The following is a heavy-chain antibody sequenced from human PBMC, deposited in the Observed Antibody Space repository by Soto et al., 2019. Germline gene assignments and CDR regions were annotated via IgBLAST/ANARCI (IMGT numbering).Heavy chain of an antibody. Sequence: ASVKVSCKASGYTFTSYGISWVRQAPGQRLEWMGWINAGNGNTKYSQKFQGRVTITRDTSASTAYMELSSLRSEDTAVYYCARCEYSSSYYYGMDVWGQGTTVTVSS. J-gene: IGHJ6*02. D-gene: IGHD6-6*01. V-gene: IGHV1-3*01. CDR1: GYTFTSYG. CDR2: INAGNGNT. CDR3: ARCEYSSSYYYGMDV.